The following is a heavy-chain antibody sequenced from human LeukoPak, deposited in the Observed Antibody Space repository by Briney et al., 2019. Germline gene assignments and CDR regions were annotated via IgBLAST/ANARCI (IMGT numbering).Heavy chain of an antibody. CDR3: ARGSLGREVSAFFKN. D-gene: IGHD5/OR15-5a*01. J-gene: IGHJ4*02. CDR2: ISYSGTT. Sequence: PSETLSLTCAVSGGSISSGGYSWSWIRQPPGKGLEWIGYISYSGTTYYNPSLKSRVTISVDTSKNQFSLRLSSVTAADTAVYYCARGSLGREVSAFFKNWGQGILVTVSS. V-gene: IGHV4-30-4*07. CDR1: GGSISSGGYS.